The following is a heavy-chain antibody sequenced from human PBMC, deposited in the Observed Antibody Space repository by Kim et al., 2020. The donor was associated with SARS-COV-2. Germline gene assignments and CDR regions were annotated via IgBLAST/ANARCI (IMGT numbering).Heavy chain of an antibody. V-gene: IGHV4-34*01. D-gene: IGHD6-13*01. J-gene: IGHJ6*02. Sequence: SETLSLTCAVYGGSFSGYYWSWIRQPPGKGLEWIGEINHSGSTNYNPSLKSRVTISVDTSKNQFSLKLSSVTAADTAVYYCARDQHIAAARTYYYYYYGMDVWGQGTTVTVSS. CDR3: ARDQHIAAARTYYYYYYGMDV. CDR2: INHSGST. CDR1: GGSFSGYY.